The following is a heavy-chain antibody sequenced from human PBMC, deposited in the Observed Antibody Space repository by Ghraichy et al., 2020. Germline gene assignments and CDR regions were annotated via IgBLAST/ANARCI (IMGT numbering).Heavy chain of an antibody. CDR3: ATLVVPAAMDPYYYYYGMDV. CDR1: GFTFSSYA. V-gene: IGHV3-23*01. CDR2: ISGSGGST. D-gene: IGHD2-2*01. Sequence: GGSLRLSCAASGFTFSSYAMSWVRQAPGKGLEWVSAISGSGGSTYYADSVKGRFTISRDNSKNTLYLQMNSLRAEDTAVYYCATLVVPAAMDPYYYYYGMDVWGQGTTVTVSS. J-gene: IGHJ6*02.